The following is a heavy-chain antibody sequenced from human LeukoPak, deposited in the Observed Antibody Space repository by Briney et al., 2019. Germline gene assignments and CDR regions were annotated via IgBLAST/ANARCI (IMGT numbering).Heavy chain of an antibody. D-gene: IGHD3-22*01. J-gene: IGHJ4*02. CDR1: GGSLNGYY. CDR3: AGGTYYYDSSGYQYYFDY. CDR2: INHSGST. Sequence: SETLSFTCAVYGGSLNGYYWSWIRQHPGKGLEWIGEINHSGSTKYNPSLKTRVTISADTSKNQFSLKLYSVTAADTAVYYCAGGTYYYDSSGYQYYFDYWGQGTLVTASS. V-gene: IGHV4-34*01.